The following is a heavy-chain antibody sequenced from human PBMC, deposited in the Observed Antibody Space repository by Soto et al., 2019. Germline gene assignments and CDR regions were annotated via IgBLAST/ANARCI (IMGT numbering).Heavy chain of an antibody. V-gene: IGHV4-39*01. D-gene: IGHD6-19*01. J-gene: IGHJ4*02. Sequence: SETLSLTCTVSGGSISSSSYYWGWIRQPPGKGLEWIGSIYYSGSTYYNPSLKSRVTISVDTSKNQFSLKLSSVTAADTAVYYCANTPGIAVAGTLSYFDYWGQGTLVTVSS. CDR3: ANTPGIAVAGTLSYFDY. CDR2: IYYSGST. CDR1: GGSISSSSYY.